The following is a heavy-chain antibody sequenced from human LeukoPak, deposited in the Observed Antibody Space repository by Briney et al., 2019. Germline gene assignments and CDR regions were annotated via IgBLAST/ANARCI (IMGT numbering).Heavy chain of an antibody. Sequence: PGGSLRLSCAASGFTVSNNYMNWVRRAPGKGLEWVSVIYSGGNIYYADSVKGRFIISRDNSKNTLFLQMNSLRPEDTALYYCARSPYSYYGMDVWGQGTTVTVSS. CDR2: IYSGGNI. CDR1: GFTVSNNY. V-gene: IGHV3-66*01. J-gene: IGHJ6*02. CDR3: ARSPYSYYGMDV.